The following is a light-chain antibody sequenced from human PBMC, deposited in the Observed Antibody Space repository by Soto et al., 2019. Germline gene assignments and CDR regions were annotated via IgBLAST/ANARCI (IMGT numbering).Light chain of an antibody. V-gene: IGLV2-8*01. CDR1: SSDIGGYNS. CDR2: EVS. Sequence: QSALTQPPSASGSPGQSVTISCTGTSSDIGGYNSVSWYQQHPGKAPKLMIYEVSERPSGVPDRFSGSKSGNTASLTVSGLQAEDEADYYCSSYAGNNNFKVFGGGTKVTVL. J-gene: IGLJ2*01. CDR3: SSYAGNNNFKV.